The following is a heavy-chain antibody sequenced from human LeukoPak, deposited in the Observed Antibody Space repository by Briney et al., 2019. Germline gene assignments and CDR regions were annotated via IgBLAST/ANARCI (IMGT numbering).Heavy chain of an antibody. D-gene: IGHD3-10*01. J-gene: IGHJ5*02. CDR3: ARDRGKNWFDP. CDR2: ISFHGTDT. CDR1: GFTFISYA. Sequence: GGSLRLSCAASGFTFISYAIHWVRQAPGKGLEWVAVISFHGTDTFYADSVKGRFTISRDNSKNTLYPQMSSLRGDDTAVYYCARDRGKNWFDPWGQGTLVTVSS. V-gene: IGHV3-30*04.